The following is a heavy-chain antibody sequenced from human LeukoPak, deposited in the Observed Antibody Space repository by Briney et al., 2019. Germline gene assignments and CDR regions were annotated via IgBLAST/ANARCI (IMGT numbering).Heavy chain of an antibody. CDR2: IWYDGSNK. CDR1: GFTFSSYG. CDR3: AKDLLGYCRGGSCLLRAFDI. Sequence: GGSLRLSCAASGFTFSSYGMHWVRQAPGKGLEWVAVIWYDGSNKYYADSVKGRFTISRDNSKNTLYLQMNSLRAEDTAVYYCAKDLLGYCRGGSCLLRAFDIWGQGTMVTVSS. J-gene: IGHJ3*02. V-gene: IGHV3-30*02. D-gene: IGHD2-15*01.